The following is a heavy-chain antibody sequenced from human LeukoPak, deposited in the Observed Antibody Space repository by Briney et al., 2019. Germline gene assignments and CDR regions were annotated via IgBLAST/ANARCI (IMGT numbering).Heavy chain of an antibody. CDR2: IWYDGSNK. V-gene: IGHV3-33*01. D-gene: IGHD2-2*01. CDR1: XG. CDR3: ARGGSKYCSSTSCYLPDY. Sequence: XGMHWVRQAPGXGLEXVAVIWYDGSNKYYADSVKGRFTISRDNSKNTLYLQMNSLRAEDTAVYYCARGGSKYCSSTSCYLPDYWGQGTLVTVSS. J-gene: IGHJ4*02.